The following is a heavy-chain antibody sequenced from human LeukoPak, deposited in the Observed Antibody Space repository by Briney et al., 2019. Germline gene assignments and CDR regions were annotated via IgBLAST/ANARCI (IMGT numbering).Heavy chain of an antibody. CDR1: GFTFSSYA. CDR3: ARDEGDSGSYDY. V-gene: IGHV3-21*01. J-gene: IGHJ4*02. Sequence: GGSLRLSCAASGFTFSSYAMSWVRQAPGKGLEWVSSISSSSSYIYYADSVKGRFTISRDNAKNSLYLQMNSLRAEDTAVYYCARDEGDSGSYDYWGQGTLVTVSS. CDR2: ISSSSSYI. D-gene: IGHD1-26*01.